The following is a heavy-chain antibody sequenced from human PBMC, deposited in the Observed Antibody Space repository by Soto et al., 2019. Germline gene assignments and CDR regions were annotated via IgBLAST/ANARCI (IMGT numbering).Heavy chain of an antibody. CDR1: GFTFNSYA. D-gene: IGHD2-15*01. CDR2: VSIGGST. CDR3: AKRRGAGGHFDY. V-gene: IGHV3-23*01. Sequence: DVQLLESGGGLVQPEGSLRLSCAASGFTFNSYAMGWVRQGPGKGLEWVAVVSIGGSTQYADSVRGRFTISRDNSKNTLSLQMTSLTAEDTAVYFCAKRRGAGGHFDYWGQGALVTVSS. J-gene: IGHJ4*02.